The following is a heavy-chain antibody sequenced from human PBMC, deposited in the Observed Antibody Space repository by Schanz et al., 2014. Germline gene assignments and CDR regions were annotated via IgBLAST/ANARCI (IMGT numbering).Heavy chain of an antibody. CDR2: MNESHSTI. J-gene: IGHJ4*02. V-gene: IGHV3-23*01. Sequence: EVQLLESGGGLVEPGGSLRLSCAASGFSFSSYAMGWVRQARGKGLEWVSAMNESHSTIYYADSVRGRFTISRDNAENTLFLQMNSLRAEDTAVYYCAKDAENTAMITDYFDYWGQGTLVIVSS. CDR1: GFSFSSYA. CDR3: AKDAENTAMITDYFDY. D-gene: IGHD5-18*01.